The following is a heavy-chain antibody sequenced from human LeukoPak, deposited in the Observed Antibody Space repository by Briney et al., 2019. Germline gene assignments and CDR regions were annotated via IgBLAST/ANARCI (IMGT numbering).Heavy chain of an antibody. J-gene: IGHJ4*02. CDR2: MSGSGYHTYYADSDKT. Sequence: GGSLRLSCAASGFDFNNYAMSWVRQGPGKRLEWVSAMSGSGYHTYYADSDKTYYADSVKGRFTISRDNSKGTVYLHMSNLRLEDTAIYYCAKGAAIDHWGQGTLVTVSS. CDR3: AKGAAIDH. CDR1: GFDFNNYA. V-gene: IGHV3-23*01.